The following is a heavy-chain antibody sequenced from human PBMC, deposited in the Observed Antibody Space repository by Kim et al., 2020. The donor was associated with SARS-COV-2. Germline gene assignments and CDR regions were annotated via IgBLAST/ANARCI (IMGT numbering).Heavy chain of an antibody. CDR1: GFTFSSYS. CDR2: ISSSSSYI. J-gene: IGHJ6*02. Sequence: GGSLRLSCAASGFTFSSYSMNWVRQAPGKGLEWVSSISSSSSYIYYADSVKGRFTISRDNAKNSLYLQMNSLRAEDTAVYYCARDGLLRYFDWLSPPGAYYYYGMDVWGQGTTVTVSS. CDR3: ARDGLLRYFDWLSPPGAYYYYGMDV. V-gene: IGHV3-21*01. D-gene: IGHD3-9*01.